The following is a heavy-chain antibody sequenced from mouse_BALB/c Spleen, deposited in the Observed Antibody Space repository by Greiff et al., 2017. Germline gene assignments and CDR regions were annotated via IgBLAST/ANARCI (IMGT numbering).Heavy chain of an antibody. J-gene: IGHJ2*01. CDR2: INPSNGRT. D-gene: IGHD2-2*01. CDR1: GYTFTSYW. CDR3: AREGGDGYDVFDY. V-gene: IGHV1S81*02. Sequence: QVQLQQPGAELVKPGASVKLSCKASGYTFTSYWMHWVKQRPGQGLEWIGEINPSNGRTNYNEKFKSKATLTVDKSSSTAYMQLSSLTSEDSAVYYCAREGGDGYDVFDYWGQGTTLTVSS.